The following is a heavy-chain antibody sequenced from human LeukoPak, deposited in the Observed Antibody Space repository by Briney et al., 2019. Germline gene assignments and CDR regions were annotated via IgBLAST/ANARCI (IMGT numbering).Heavy chain of an antibody. CDR1: GFTFSNFA. D-gene: IGHD6-13*01. CDR3: ARGGIAAAPIDNWFDP. J-gene: IGHJ5*02. CDR2: VSYDGNRK. Sequence: GGSLRLSCVASGFTFSNFAIHWVRQAPGKGLEWVTIVSYDGNRKYYADSVRGRFTVSRDNSKNTLHLEMNSLRVEDTAVYYCARGGIAAAPIDNWFDPWGQGTLVTVSS. V-gene: IGHV3-30-3*01.